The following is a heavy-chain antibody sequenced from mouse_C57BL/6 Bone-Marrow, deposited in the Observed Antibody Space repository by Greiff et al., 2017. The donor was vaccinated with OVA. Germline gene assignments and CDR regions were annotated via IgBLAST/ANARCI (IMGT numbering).Heavy chain of an antibody. J-gene: IGHJ4*01. V-gene: IGHV1-69*01. CDR2: IDPSDSYT. Sequence: QVQLKQPGAELVMPGASVKLSCKASGYTFTSYWMHWVKQRPGQGLEWIGEIDPSDSYTNYNQKFKGKSTLTVDKSSSTAYMQLSSLTSEDSAVYYCARKGAIVLEYAMDYWGQGTSVTVSS. D-gene: IGHD2-12*01. CDR3: ARKGAIVLEYAMDY. CDR1: GYTFTSYW.